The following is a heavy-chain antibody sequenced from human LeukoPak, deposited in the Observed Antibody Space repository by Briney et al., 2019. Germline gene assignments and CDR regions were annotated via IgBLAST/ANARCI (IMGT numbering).Heavy chain of an antibody. CDR2: IKQDGSEK. CDR3: ARRGDRFDY. CDR1: GFIFSSYG. J-gene: IGHJ4*02. V-gene: IGHV3-7*01. D-gene: IGHD3-16*01. Sequence: GGSVRLLCAAWGFIFSSYGMHWVGQAPGKGLEWVANIKQDGSEKYYVDSVKGRFTISRDNAKNSLYLQMNSLRAEDTAVYYCARRGDRFDYWGQGTLVTVSS.